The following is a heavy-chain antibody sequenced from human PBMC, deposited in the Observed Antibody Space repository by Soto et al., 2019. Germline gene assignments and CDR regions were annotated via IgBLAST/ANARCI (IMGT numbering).Heavy chain of an antibody. V-gene: IGHV4-34*01. CDR1: GGSFSGRS. CDR3: STRAYDTNGYYRFDP. D-gene: IGHD3-22*01. CDR2: INHSGRV. J-gene: IGHJ5*02. Sequence: SETLSLTCAVYGGSFSGRSWTWMRQSPGKGLEWIGDINHSGRVNYSPSLKSRVTISLGTSKNQFSLTLSAVTAADTAMYYCSTRAYDTNGYYRFDPWGQGTLVTVSS.